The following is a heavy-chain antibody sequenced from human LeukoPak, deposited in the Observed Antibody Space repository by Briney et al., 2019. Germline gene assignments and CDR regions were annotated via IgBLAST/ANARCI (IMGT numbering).Heavy chain of an antibody. CDR3: ARTLYYYDSSGSFDY. CDR1: GYTFTSYY. CDR2: INPSGGST. J-gene: IGHJ4*02. V-gene: IGHV1-46*01. D-gene: IGHD3-22*01. Sequence: ASVKVSCTASGYTFTSYYMHWVRQAPGQGLEWMGLINPSGGSTSYAQKFQGRVTMTRDTSTSTVYMELSSLRSEDTAVYYCARTLYYYDSSGSFDYWGQGTLVTVSS.